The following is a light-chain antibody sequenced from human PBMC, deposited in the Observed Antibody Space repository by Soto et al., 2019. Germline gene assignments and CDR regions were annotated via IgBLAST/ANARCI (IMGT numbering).Light chain of an antibody. J-gene: IGLJ3*02. V-gene: IGLV2-14*02. CDR1: SSDVGSYNL. Sequence: QSALTQPASVSGSPGQSITISCTGTSSDVGSYNLVSWYQQHPGKAPKLMIYEGSKRPSGVSNRFSGSKSGNTASLTISGLQAEDEADYYCSSYISSSWVFGGGTKLTVL. CDR2: EGS. CDR3: SSYISSSWV.